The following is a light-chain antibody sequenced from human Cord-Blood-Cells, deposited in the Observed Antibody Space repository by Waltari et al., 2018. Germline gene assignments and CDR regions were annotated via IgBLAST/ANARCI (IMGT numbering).Light chain of an antibody. CDR1: QSVSSY. J-gene: IGKJ5*01. V-gene: IGKV3-11*01. CDR2: DAS. CDR3: QQRSNWPPLT. Sequence: EIVLTQSPATLYLSPGERATLSCRAHQSVSSYLAWYQQKPGQAPRLLIYDASNRATGIPARFSVSGSGTDFTLTISSLEPEDFAVYYCQQRSNWPPLTFGQGTRLESK.